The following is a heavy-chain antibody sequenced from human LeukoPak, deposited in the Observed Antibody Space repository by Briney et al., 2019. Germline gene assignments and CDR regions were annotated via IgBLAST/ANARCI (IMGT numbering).Heavy chain of an antibody. CDR2: ISGSGGST. CDR3: SGHGSSSY. J-gene: IGHJ4*02. D-gene: IGHD6-13*01. CDR1: GFTFSSYA. Sequence: GGSLRLSCAASGFTFSSYAMSWVRQPPGKGLEWVSAISGSGGSTYYAESVKGRFTISRDNSKNTLYLQMNSLRAEDTALYYASGHGSSSYWGQGTLVAVSS. V-gene: IGHV3-23*01.